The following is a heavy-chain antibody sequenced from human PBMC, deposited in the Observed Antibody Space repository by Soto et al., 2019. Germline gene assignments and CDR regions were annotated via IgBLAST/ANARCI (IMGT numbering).Heavy chain of an antibody. Sequence: GASVKVSCKASGYTFTGYDINWVRQAPGQGLECMGWMNPYNGNTGYAQNFQGRVTMTRNTSISTAYMGLSRLRSDDTAVYYCARAMVRCSSTSCLFPTGYWGQGTLVTVSS. D-gene: IGHD2-2*01. CDR2: MNPYNGNT. CDR1: GYTFTGYD. V-gene: IGHV1-8*02. CDR3: ARAMVRCSSTSCLFPTGY. J-gene: IGHJ4*02.